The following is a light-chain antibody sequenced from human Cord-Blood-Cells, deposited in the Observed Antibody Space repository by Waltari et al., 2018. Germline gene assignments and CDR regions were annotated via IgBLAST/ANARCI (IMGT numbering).Light chain of an antibody. CDR1: QSVSSSY. CDR2: GAS. Sequence: EIVLTQSPGTLSLSPGERATLSCRASQSVSSSYLAWYQQKPGQAPRLLIYGASSRATGIPDRFSGGGSGTDFTLTNSRLEPEDFAVYYCQQYGSSPWTFGQGTKVEIK. V-gene: IGKV3-20*01. CDR3: QQYGSSPWT. J-gene: IGKJ1*01.